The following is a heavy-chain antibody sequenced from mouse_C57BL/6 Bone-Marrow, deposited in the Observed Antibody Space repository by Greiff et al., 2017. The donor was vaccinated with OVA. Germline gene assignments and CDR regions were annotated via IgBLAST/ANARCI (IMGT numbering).Heavy chain of an antibody. CDR3: AITTVVATDFDY. CDR2: ISSGSSTI. D-gene: IGHD1-1*01. J-gene: IGHJ2*01. CDR1: GFTFSDYG. Sequence: VQLKESGGGLVKPGGSLKLSCAASGFTFSDYGMHWVRQAPEKGLEWVAYISSGSSTIYYADTVKGRFTISRDNAKNTLFLQMTSLRAEDTAMYYGAITTVVATDFDYWGQGTTLTVSS. V-gene: IGHV5-17*01.